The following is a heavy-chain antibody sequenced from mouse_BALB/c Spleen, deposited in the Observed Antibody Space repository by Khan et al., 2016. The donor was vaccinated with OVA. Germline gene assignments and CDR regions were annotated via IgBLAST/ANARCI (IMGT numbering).Heavy chain of an antibody. V-gene: IGHV2-9*02. Sequence: QVQLKESGPGLVAPSQSLSITCTVSGFSLTSYGVHWVRQPPGKGLEWVGVMWAGRSTNYNSALMSRLSISKDNSKSQVFLKMNSLQTDDTAMYDCARALPYYRYDGYAMDYWGQGTSVTVSS. J-gene: IGHJ4*01. CDR3: ARALPYYRYDGYAMDY. CDR1: GFSLTSYG. CDR2: MWAGRST. D-gene: IGHD2-14*01.